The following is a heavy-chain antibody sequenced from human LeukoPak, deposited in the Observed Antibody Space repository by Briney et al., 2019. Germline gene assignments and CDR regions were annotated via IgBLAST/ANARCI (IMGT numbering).Heavy chain of an antibody. CDR1: GYTFTSYG. Sequence: GASVKVSCKASGYTFTSYGISWVRQAPGQGLEWMGWISAYNGNTNYAQKLQGRVTMTTDTSTSTAYMELRSLRSDDTAVYYCAREKNDYGGYDPPDYWGQGTLVTVSS. CDR2: ISAYNGNT. D-gene: IGHD4-17*01. CDR3: AREKNDYGGYDPPDY. V-gene: IGHV1-18*01. J-gene: IGHJ4*02.